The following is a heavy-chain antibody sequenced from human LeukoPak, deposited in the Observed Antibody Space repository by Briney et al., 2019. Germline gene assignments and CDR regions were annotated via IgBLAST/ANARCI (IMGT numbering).Heavy chain of an antibody. D-gene: IGHD4-11*01. CDR3: ARVMHYSSWFDP. V-gene: IGHV4-39*07. CDR1: GGSISSSSYY. CDR2: IYYSGST. J-gene: IGHJ5*02. Sequence: SETLSLTCTVSGGSISSSSYYWGWIRQPPGKGLEWIGSIYYSGSTYYNPSLKSRVTISVDTSKNQFSLKLSSVTAADTAVYYCARVMHYSSWFDPWGQGTLVTVSS.